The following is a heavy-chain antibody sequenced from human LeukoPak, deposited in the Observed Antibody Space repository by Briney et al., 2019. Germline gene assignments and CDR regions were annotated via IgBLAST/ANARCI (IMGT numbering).Heavy chain of an antibody. CDR1: GFTFSSYN. D-gene: IGHD3-10*01. J-gene: IGHJ4*02. Sequence: GGSLRLSCAASGFTFSSYNMNWVRQAPGKGLEWVSFISSSSSYIYYADSVKGRFTISRDNAKNSLYLQMNNLRAEDTAVYYCARGGGVTMVVEYYFDYWGQGTLVTVSS. V-gene: IGHV3-21*01. CDR2: ISSSSSYI. CDR3: ARGGGVTMVVEYYFDY.